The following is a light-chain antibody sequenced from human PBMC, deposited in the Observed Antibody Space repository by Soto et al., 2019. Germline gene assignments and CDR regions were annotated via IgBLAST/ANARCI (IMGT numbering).Light chain of an antibody. Sequence: IQLTQSPSSLSSSVGYRFTMTCVASQDIAIYLAWYQQKPGEAPKLLIYAASTLYGGVPSRFSGSGSGTDFALTITSLQAEDFATYYCQQLRMYPSTFGGGTKVDI. V-gene: IGKV1-9*01. CDR3: QQLRMYPST. CDR2: AAS. CDR1: QDIAIY. J-gene: IGKJ4*01.